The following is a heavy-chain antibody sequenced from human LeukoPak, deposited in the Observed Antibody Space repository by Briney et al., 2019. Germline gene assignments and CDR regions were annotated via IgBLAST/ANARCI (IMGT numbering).Heavy chain of an antibody. CDR2: ISASGP. Sequence: GGSLRLSCAASGFTFSRLAMTWVRQAPGKGLEWVSTISASGPYYADAVRGRFTISRGNSRNTLSLQVDSLRAEDTAVYYCAKDHESDGYPCLDHWGLGTLVTVSS. V-gene: IGHV3-23*01. D-gene: IGHD3-22*01. J-gene: IGHJ4*02. CDR3: AKDHESDGYPCLDH. CDR1: GFTFSRLA.